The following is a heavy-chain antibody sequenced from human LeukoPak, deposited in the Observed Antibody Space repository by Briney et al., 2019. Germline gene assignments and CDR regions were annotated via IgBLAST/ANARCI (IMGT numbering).Heavy chain of an antibody. CDR1: GFTFSSYA. Sequence: GGSLRLSCAASGFTFSSYAMSWVRQAPGKGLEWVSAISGSGGSTYYADSVKGRFTISRDNSKNTLYLQMNSLRAEDTAVYYCAKVGSSSWYLTWFDTWGQGTLVTVSS. V-gene: IGHV3-23*01. CDR3: AKVGSSSWYLTWFDT. D-gene: IGHD6-13*01. J-gene: IGHJ5*02. CDR2: ISGSGGST.